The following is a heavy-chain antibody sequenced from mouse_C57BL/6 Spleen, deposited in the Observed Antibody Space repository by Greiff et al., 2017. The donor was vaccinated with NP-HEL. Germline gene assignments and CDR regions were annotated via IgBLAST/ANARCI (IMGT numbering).Heavy chain of an antibody. CDR2: IDPSDSYT. Sequence: QVQLQQPGAELVMPGASVKLSCKASGYTFTSYWMHWVKQRPGQGLEWIGEIDPSDSYTNYNQKFKGKSTLTVDKSSSTAYMQLSSLTSEDSAVYYCARGYGSRSFAYWGQGTLVTVSA. V-gene: IGHV1-69*01. J-gene: IGHJ3*01. CDR3: ARGYGSRSFAY. CDR1: GYTFTSYW. D-gene: IGHD1-1*01.